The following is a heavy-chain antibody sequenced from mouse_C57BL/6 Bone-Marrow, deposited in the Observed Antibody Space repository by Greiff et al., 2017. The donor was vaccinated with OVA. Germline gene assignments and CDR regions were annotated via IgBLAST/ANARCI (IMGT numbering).Heavy chain of an antibody. CDR3: ARDAVVAWYFDV. CDR1: GFTFSAFY. D-gene: IGHD1-1*01. J-gene: IGHJ1*01. Sequence: EVKLMESGGGLVQPGGSLRLSCATSGFTFSAFYMEWVRQPPGKRLEWIAASRNKANDYTTEYSASVKGRFIVSRDTSQSILYLQMNALRAEDTAIYYCARDAVVAWYFDVWGAGTTVTVSS. CDR2: SRNKANDYTT. V-gene: IGHV7-1*02.